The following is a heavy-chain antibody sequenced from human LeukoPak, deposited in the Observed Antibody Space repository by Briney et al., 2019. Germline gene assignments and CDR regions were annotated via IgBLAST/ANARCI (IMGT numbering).Heavy chain of an antibody. CDR1: GGTFSSYA. CDR2: IIPIFGTA. J-gene: IGHJ4*02. Sequence: ASVKVSCKASGGTFSSYAISWVRQAPGQGLEWMGGIIPIFGTANYAQKFQGRVTITADESTSTAYMELSSLRSEDTAVYYCARAFGDYEGSFDYWGQGTLVTVSS. V-gene: IGHV1-69*13. D-gene: IGHD4-17*01. CDR3: ARAFGDYEGSFDY.